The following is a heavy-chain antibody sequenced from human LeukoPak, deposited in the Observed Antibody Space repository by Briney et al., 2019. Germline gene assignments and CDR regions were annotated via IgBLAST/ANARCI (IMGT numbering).Heavy chain of an antibody. D-gene: IGHD3-3*01. V-gene: IGHV1-2*06. CDR3: ARGLRTIFGVGLTNFDAFDI. CDR2: INPNSGGT. CDR1: GYSFTGYY. J-gene: IGHJ3*02. Sequence: ASVKVSCKASGYSFTGYYMHWVRHAPGQGLEWMGRINPNSGGTNYAQKFQGRVTMTRDTSISTAYMELSRLRSDDTAVYYCARGLRTIFGVGLTNFDAFDIWGQGTMVTVSS.